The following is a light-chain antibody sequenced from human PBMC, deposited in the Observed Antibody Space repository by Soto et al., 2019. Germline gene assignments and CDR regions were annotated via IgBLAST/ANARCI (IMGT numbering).Light chain of an antibody. Sequence: QTVVTQEPSFSVSPGRTVTLTCGLSSGSVSINYYPSWYQQTPGQAPRTLIYSTNTRSSGVPDLFSGSILGNKAALTITGAQADDESDYYCVLYMGSGIWVFGRGTKLTVL. CDR3: VLYMGSGIWV. CDR2: STN. V-gene: IGLV8-61*01. J-gene: IGLJ3*02. CDR1: SGSVSINYY.